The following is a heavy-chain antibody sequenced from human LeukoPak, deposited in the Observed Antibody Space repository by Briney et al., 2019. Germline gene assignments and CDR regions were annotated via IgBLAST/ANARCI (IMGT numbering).Heavy chain of an antibody. D-gene: IGHD3-3*01. CDR1: GFTVSSNY. Sequence: GGSLRLSCAASGFTVSSNYMSWVRQAPGKGLEWVSVIYSGGSTYYADSVKGRFTISRDNSKNTLYLQMNSLRAEDTAVYYCAREAYDFWSGYPTNYYYYYMDVWGKGTTVTVSS. CDR2: IYSGGST. CDR3: AREAYDFWSGYPTNYYYYYMDV. V-gene: IGHV3-53*01. J-gene: IGHJ6*03.